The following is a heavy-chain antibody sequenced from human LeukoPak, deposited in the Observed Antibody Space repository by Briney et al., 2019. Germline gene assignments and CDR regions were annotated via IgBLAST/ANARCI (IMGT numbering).Heavy chain of an antibody. CDR3: ARVPRWYVIDY. CDR1: GFTFSSSA. CDR2: ISGSGGAT. J-gene: IGHJ4*02. Sequence: PGGSLRLSCAASGFTFSSSAMSWVRQAPGRGLEWVSTISGSGGATYYADSVKGRFTISRDNDKNSLYLQMNSLRAEDTAVYYCARVPRWYVIDYWGQGTLVTVSS. V-gene: IGHV3-23*01. D-gene: IGHD4-23*01.